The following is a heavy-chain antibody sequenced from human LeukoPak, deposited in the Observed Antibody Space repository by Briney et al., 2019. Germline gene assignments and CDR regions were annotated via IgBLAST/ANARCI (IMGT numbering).Heavy chain of an antibody. D-gene: IGHD5-12*01. V-gene: IGHV1-69*04. J-gene: IGHJ6*02. Sequence: ASVKVSCKASGGTFSSYAISWVRQAPGQGLEWMGRIIPIPGIANYAQKFQGRVTITADKSTSTAYMELSSLRSEDTAVYYCARVGRGYSGYDSYYYGMDVWGQGTTVTVSS. CDR1: GGTFSSYA. CDR2: IIPIPGIA. CDR3: ARVGRGYSGYDSYYYGMDV.